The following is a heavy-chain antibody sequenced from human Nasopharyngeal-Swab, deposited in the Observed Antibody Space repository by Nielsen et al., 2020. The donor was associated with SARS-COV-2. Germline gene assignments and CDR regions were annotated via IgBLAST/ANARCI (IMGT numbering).Heavy chain of an antibody. J-gene: IGHJ6*02. V-gene: IGHV3-11*06. Sequence: GESLKISCAASGFTFSDYYMSWIRQAPGKGLEWVSYISSSSSYTNYADSVKGRFTISRDNAKNSLYLQMNSLRAEDTAVYYCARARAAIYDFWSGYYPRDLNGMGVWGQGTTVTVS. CDR1: GFTFSDYY. CDR2: ISSSSSYT. CDR3: ARARAAIYDFWSGYYPRDLNGMGV. D-gene: IGHD3-3*01.